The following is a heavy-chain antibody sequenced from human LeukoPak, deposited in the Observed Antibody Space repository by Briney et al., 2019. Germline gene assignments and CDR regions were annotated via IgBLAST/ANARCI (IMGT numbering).Heavy chain of an antibody. J-gene: IGHJ6*03. CDR2: IYSSGST. CDR1: GGAISGYY. V-gene: IGHV4-4*07. D-gene: IGHD2/OR15-2a*01. CDR3: AREGGFLYYYMDV. Sequence: PSETLSLTCTVSGGAISGYYWNWIRQPAEKGLEWIGRIYSSGSTNYNPSLKSRVTMSVDTSKNQFSLKVNSVTAADTAVYYCAREGGFLYYYMDVWGKGTTVTVSS.